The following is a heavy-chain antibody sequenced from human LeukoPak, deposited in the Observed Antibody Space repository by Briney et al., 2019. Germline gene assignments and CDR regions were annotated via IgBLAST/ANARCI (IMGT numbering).Heavy chain of an antibody. CDR2: INHSGST. D-gene: IGHD3-22*01. CDR3: ARVYDSSGYYVHY. V-gene: IGHV4-34*01. CDR1: GGSFSGYY. Sequence: PSETLSLICAVYGGSFSGYYWSWIRQPSGKGLEWIGEINHSGSTNYNPSLKSRVTISVDTSKNQFSLKLSSVTAADTAVYYCARVYDSSGYYVHYWGQGTLVTVSS. J-gene: IGHJ4*02.